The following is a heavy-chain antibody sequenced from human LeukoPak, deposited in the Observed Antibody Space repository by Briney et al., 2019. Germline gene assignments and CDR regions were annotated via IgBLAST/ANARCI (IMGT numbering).Heavy chain of an antibody. CDR1: GGSISSYY. D-gene: IGHD3-22*01. CDR3: ARARRVNPYYYDSSGYYCLFDY. Sequence: SETLSLTCTVSGGSISSYYWSWIRQPPGKGLEWIGEINHSGSTNYNPSLKSRVTISVDTSKNQFSLKLSSVTAADTAVYYCARARRVNPYYYDSSGYYCLFDYWGQGTLVTVSS. J-gene: IGHJ4*02. CDR2: INHSGST. V-gene: IGHV4-34*01.